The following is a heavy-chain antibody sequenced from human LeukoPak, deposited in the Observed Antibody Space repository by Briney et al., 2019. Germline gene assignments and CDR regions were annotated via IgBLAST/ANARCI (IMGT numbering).Heavy chain of an antibody. J-gene: IGHJ5*02. CDR2: ISSSSSYI. V-gene: IGHV3-21*01. D-gene: IGHD2-2*01. Sequence: GGSLRLSCAASGFTFSSYSMNWVHQAPGKGLEWVSSISSSSSYIYYADSVKGRFTISSDNSKNTLYLQMNSLRAEDTAVYYCAKGVVPAALMNWFDPWGQGTLVTGSS. CDR3: AKGVVPAALMNWFDP. CDR1: GFTFSSYS.